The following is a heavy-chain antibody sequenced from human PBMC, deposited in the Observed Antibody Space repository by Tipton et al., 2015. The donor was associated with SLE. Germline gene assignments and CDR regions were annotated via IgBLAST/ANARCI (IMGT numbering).Heavy chain of an antibody. CDR2: INHSGST. CDR1: GGSISSYY. V-gene: IGHV4-34*01. J-gene: IGHJ6*03. Sequence: TLSLTCTISGGSISSYYWSWIRQPPGKGLEWIGEINHSGSTNYNPSLKSRVTISVDTSKNQFSLKLSSVTAADTAVYYCARGQLRYFEPRYYFMDVWGKGTTVTVSS. CDR3: ARGQLRYFEPRYYFMDV. D-gene: IGHD3-9*01.